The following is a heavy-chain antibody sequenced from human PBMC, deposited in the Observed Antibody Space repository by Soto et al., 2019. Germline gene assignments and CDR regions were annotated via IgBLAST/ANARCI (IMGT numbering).Heavy chain of an antibody. CDR2: IYYSGST. V-gene: IGHV4-59*01. Sequence: SETLSLTCTVSGGSISSYYWSWIRQPPGKGLEWIGYIYYSGSTNYNPSLKSRVTISVGTSKNQFSLKLSSVTAADTAVYYCARTTVTVFDSWGQGTLVTVSS. CDR3: ARTTVTVFDS. CDR1: GGSISSYY. D-gene: IGHD4-17*01. J-gene: IGHJ5*01.